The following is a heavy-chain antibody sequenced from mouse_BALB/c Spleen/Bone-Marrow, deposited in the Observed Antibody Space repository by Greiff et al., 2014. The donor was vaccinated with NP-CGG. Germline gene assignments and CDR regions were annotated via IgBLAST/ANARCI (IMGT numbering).Heavy chain of an antibody. CDR2: IYYSGTI. V-gene: IGHV3-5*02. CDR1: GISITTGNYR. J-gene: IGHJ2*01. CDR3: ARELYYFDY. Sequence: EVHLVESGPGLVKPSQTVSLTCTVTGISITTGNYRWSWIRQFPGNKLEWIGYIYYSGTITYNPSLTSRTTITRDTSKNLFFLEMNSLTAEDTATYYCARELYYFDYWGQGTTLTVSS.